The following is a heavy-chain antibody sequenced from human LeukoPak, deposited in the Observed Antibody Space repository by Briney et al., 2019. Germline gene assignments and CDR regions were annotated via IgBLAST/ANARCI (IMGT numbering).Heavy chain of an antibody. CDR3: ARDFLLDDGDYSIGY. V-gene: IGHV3-21*01. CDR2: ISSSSSYI. J-gene: IGHJ4*02. D-gene: IGHD4-17*01. Sequence: PGGSLRLSCAASGFTFSSYSMNWVRQAPGKGLEWVSSISSSSSYIYYADSVKGRFTISRDNAKNSLYLQMNSLRAEDTAVYYCARDFLLDDGDYSIGYWGQGTLVTVSS. CDR1: GFTFSSYS.